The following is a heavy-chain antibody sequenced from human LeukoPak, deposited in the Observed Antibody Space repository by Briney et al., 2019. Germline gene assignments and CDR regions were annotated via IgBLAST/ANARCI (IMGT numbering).Heavy chain of an antibody. CDR2: IYYSGST. Sequence: PSETLSLTCTVSGGSISSYYWSWIRQPPGKGLEWIGYIYYSGSTNYNPSLKSRVTISLDTSKNQFSLKLSSVTAADTAVYYCAAHLLYGSGSYYSYWGQGTLVTVSS. V-gene: IGHV4-59*08. J-gene: IGHJ4*02. D-gene: IGHD3-10*01. CDR1: GGSISSYY. CDR3: AAHLLYGSGSYYSY.